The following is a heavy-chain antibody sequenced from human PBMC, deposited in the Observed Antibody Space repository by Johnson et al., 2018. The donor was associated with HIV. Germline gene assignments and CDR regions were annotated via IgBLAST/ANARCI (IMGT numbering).Heavy chain of an antibody. CDR2: IYSGGST. J-gene: IGHJ3*02. CDR3: ASSRRGQQLVPLAFDI. V-gene: IGHV3-66*02. CDR1: GFTVSSNY. Sequence: MQLVESGGGLVQPGGSLRLSCAASGFTVSSNYMSWVRQAPGKGLEWVSVIYSGGSTYYADSVKGRLTISRDNSKNTLYLQMNSLRAEDTAVYYCASSRRGQQLVPLAFDIWDQGTMVTVSS. D-gene: IGHD6-13*01.